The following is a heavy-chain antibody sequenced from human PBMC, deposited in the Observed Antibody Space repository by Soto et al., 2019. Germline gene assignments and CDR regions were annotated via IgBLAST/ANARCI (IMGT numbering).Heavy chain of an antibody. V-gene: IGHV3-21*01. CDR3: ARTHDY. CDR1: GFTLINYT. J-gene: IGHJ4*02. CDR2: ISGRNYI. Sequence: GGSLRLSCAASGFTLINYTMNWVRQAPWKGLEWVSFISGRNYISYADSVKGRFTISRDNAKNSLYLQMNSLRAEDTAVYYCARTHDYWGQGTLVTVSS.